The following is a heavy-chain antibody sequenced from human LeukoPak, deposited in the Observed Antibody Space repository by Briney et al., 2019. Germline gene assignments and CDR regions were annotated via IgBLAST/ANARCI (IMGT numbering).Heavy chain of an antibody. CDR1: GYSFTSYW. Sequence: GESLKISCKGSGYSFTSYWIGWVRQMPGKGLEWMGIIYPGDSDTKYSPSFQGQVTISADKSISTAYLQWSSLKASDTAMYYCARTGYTSGWYVGGFDYWGQGTLVTVSS. V-gene: IGHV5-51*01. CDR2: IYPGDSDT. CDR3: ARTGYTSGWYVGGFDY. D-gene: IGHD6-19*01. J-gene: IGHJ4*02.